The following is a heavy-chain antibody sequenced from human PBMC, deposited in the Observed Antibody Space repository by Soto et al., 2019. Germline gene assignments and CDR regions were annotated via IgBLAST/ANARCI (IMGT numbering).Heavy chain of an antibody. V-gene: IGHV4-31*03. CDR1: GGSISSGGYY. CDR3: ARIADIVATGSPTWFDY. Sequence: QVQLQESGPGLVKPSQTLSLTCTVSGGSISSGGYYWSWIRQHPGKGLEWIGYIYYSGSTYYNPSLKSRVTISVDTSKNQFSRKLSSVTAADTAVYYCARIADIVATGSPTWFDYWGQGTLVTVSS. D-gene: IGHD5-12*01. J-gene: IGHJ4*02. CDR2: IYYSGST.